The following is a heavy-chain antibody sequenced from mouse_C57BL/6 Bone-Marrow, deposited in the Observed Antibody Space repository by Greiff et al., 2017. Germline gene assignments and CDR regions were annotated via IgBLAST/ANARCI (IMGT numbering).Heavy chain of an antibody. Sequence: QVQLKQPGAELVKPGASVKLSCKASGYTFTSYWMHGVKQRPGQGLEWIGMIHPNSGSTNYNEKFKSKATLTVDKSSSTAYMQLSSLTSEDSAVYYCARGSSGLFAYWGQGTLVTVSA. CDR1: GYTFTSYW. V-gene: IGHV1-64*01. CDR3: ARGSSGLFAY. J-gene: IGHJ3*01. CDR2: IHPNSGST. D-gene: IGHD1-1*01.